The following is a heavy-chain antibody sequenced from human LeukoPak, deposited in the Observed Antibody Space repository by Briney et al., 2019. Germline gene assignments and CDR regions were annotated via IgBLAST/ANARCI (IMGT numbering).Heavy chain of an antibody. CDR2: IKQDGSEK. CDR3: ARDSSGWYRDY. Sequence: GGSLRLSCAASGFTFSSYAMSWVRQAPGKGLEWVANIKQDGSEKYYVDSVKGRFTISRDNAKNSLYLQMNSLRAEDTAVYYCARDSSGWYRDYWGQGTLVTVSS. CDR1: GFTFSSYA. V-gene: IGHV3-7*01. J-gene: IGHJ4*02. D-gene: IGHD6-19*01.